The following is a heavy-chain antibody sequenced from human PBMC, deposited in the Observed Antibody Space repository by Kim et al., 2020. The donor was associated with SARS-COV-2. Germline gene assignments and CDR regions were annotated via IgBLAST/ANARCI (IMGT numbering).Heavy chain of an antibody. CDR3: VRRLGCSGNGCYSAYV. CDR2: VYYTGST. CDR1: GGSITTTSFY. D-gene: IGHD2-15*01. V-gene: IGHV4-39*02. J-gene: IGHJ6*01. Sequence: SETLSLTCTVSGGSITTTSFYWGWVRQTQGKGLEWIGSVYYTGSTHYNPSLKSRVTISIDTSKSRFSLELRSVTAADTSVYYCVRRLGCSGNGCYSAYV.